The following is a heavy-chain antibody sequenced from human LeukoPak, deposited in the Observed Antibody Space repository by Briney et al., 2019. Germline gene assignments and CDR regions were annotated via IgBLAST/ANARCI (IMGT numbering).Heavy chain of an antibody. Sequence: SETLSLTCTVSGGSISSYYWSWVRQPAGKGLEWIGRIYSSGSTNYNPSRESRLTMSVDTSNNQVSLKLRSVTAADTAVYYCVRGLYSGSRNWFDPWGQGTLVTVSS. V-gene: IGHV4-4*07. D-gene: IGHD1-26*01. CDR1: GGSISSYY. CDR2: IYSSGST. J-gene: IGHJ5*02. CDR3: VRGLYSGSRNWFDP.